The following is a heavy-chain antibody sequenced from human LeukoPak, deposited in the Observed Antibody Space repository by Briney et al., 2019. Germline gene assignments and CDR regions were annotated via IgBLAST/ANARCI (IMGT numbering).Heavy chain of an antibody. CDR2: IYSGGST. CDR3: AGTGYYFDY. CDR1: GLILRAYW. V-gene: IGHV3-66*01. D-gene: IGHD6-13*01. J-gene: IGHJ4*02. Sequence: GGSLSLSCITSGLILRAYWMGWVRPAPGKGLEWVSVIYSGGSTYYADSVKGRFTISRYSSENTLFLQMNSLRAEDTAVYYCAGTGYYFDYWGQGTLVTVSS.